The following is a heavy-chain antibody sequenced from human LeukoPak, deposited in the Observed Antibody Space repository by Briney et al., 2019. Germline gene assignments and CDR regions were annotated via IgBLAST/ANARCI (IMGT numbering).Heavy chain of an antibody. CDR1: GYTFNSYD. CDR3: ARGGAGTYYKRDGWFDP. J-gene: IGHJ5*02. V-gene: IGHV1-8*01. D-gene: IGHD3-10*01. Sequence: GASVKVSCKASGYTFNSYDINWVRQATGQGLEWMGWMNPSTGNTGYGERFQSRVTMTRDNSISTAYMELNSLTSEDTAVYYCARGGAGTYYKRDGWFDPWGQGTVVTVSS. CDR2: MNPSTGNT.